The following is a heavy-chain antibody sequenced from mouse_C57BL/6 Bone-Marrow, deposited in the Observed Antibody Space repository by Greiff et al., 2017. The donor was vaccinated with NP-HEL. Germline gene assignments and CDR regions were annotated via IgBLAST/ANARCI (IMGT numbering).Heavy chain of an antibody. CDR1: GYTFTSYW. CDR3: AGLGRRFAY. Sequence: QVQLKQPGAELVKPGASVKLSCKASGYTFTSYWMHWVKQRPGQGLEWIGMIHPNSGSTNYNEKFKSKATLTVDKSSSTAYMQLSSLTSEDSAVYYCAGLGRRFAYWGQGTLVTVSA. D-gene: IGHD4-1*01. V-gene: IGHV1-64*01. J-gene: IGHJ3*01. CDR2: IHPNSGST.